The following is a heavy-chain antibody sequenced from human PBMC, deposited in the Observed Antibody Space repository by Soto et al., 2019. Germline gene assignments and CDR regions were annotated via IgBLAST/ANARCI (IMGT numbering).Heavy chain of an antibody. D-gene: IGHD3-16*01. V-gene: IGHV3-30*18. CDR2: ISYDGSNK. Sequence: GGSLRLSCAASGFTFSSYGMHWVRQAPGKGLEWVAVISYDGSNKYYADSVKGRFTISRDNSKNTLYLQMNSLRAEDTAVYYCAKDRTAYDPYYYYGMDVWGQGTTVTVSS. J-gene: IGHJ6*02. CDR1: GFTFSSYG. CDR3: AKDRTAYDPYYYYGMDV.